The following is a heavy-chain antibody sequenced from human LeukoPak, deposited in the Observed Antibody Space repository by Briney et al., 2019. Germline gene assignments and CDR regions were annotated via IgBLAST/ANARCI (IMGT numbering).Heavy chain of an antibody. D-gene: IGHD4-11*01. CDR3: ASEEGGNYVSRVVEVY. CDR2: IYHSGST. V-gene: IGHV4-4*02. CDR1: GGSVSSSNW. Sequence: SETLSLTCVVSGGSVSSSNWWSWVRQPPGKGLEWIGEIYHSGSTNYNPSLKSRVTISVDKSKNQFSLKLSSVTAADTAVYYCASEEGGNYVSRVVEVYWGQGTLVTVSS. J-gene: IGHJ4*02.